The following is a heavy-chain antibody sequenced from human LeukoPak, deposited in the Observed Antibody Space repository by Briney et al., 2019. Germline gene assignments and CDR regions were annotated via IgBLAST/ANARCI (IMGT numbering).Heavy chain of an antibody. D-gene: IGHD1-26*01. CDR1: GFTFSSYG. J-gene: IGHJ3*02. CDR3: AREVLGAKAFDI. V-gene: IGHV3-30*02. Sequence: GGSLRLSCAASGFTFSSYGMHWVRQAPGKGLEWVAFIRYDGSNKYYADSVKGRFTISRDTSKNTLFLQMNSLRAEDTAVYYCAREVLGAKAFDIWGQGTMVTVSS. CDR2: IRYDGSNK.